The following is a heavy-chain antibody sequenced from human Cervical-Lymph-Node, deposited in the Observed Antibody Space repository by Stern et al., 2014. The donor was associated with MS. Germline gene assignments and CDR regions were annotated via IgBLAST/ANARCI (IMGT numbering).Heavy chain of an antibody. CDR2: VNPGTGAK. CDR3: ARDPTRYGVYDGVFDL. CDR1: GYTFTSQY. V-gene: IGHV1-46*03. J-gene: IGHJ3*01. D-gene: IGHD5/OR15-5a*01. Sequence: QVQLQESGAEVKKPGASVKISCKASGYTFTSQYIHWLRQAPGQGLEWMGIVNPGTGAKSYAQKFQDRVTMTGDTSTSTVYMDLSSLTSEDTAVYFCARDPTRYGVYDGVFDLWGQGTMVTVSS.